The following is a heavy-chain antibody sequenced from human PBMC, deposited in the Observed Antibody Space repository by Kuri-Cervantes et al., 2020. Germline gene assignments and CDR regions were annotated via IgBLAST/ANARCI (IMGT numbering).Heavy chain of an antibody. CDR1: GFTFDDYA. D-gene: IGHD6-13*01. Sequence: LSLTCAASGFTFDDYAMHWVRQAPGKGLEWVSGISWNSGSIGYADSVKGRFTISRDNAKNSLYLQMNSLRAEDTAVYYCARDRRSPSIAAAGTMGYYYYGMDVWGQGTTVTVSS. J-gene: IGHJ6*02. CDR3: ARDRRSPSIAAAGTMGYYYYGMDV. CDR2: ISWNSGSI. V-gene: IGHV3-9*01.